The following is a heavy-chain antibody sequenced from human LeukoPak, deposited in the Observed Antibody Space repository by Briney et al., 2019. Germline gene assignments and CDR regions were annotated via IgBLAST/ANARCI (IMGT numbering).Heavy chain of an antibody. Sequence: GASVKVSCKASGYTFTGYYMHWVRQAPGQGLEWMGRINPNSGGTNSAQKFQGRVTMTRDTSISTAYMELSSLRSEDTAVYYCARDQRGYSYGSYSYYFDYWGQGTLVTVSS. CDR3: ARDQRGYSYGSYSYYFDY. D-gene: IGHD5-18*01. J-gene: IGHJ4*02. V-gene: IGHV1-2*06. CDR1: GYTFTGYY. CDR2: INPNSGGT.